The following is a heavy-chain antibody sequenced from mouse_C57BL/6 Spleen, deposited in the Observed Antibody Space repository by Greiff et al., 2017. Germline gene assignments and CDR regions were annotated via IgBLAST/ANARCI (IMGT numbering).Heavy chain of an antibody. Sequence: QVQLQQSGPELVKPGASVKISCKASGYAFSSSWMNWVKQRPGKGLEWIGRIYPGDGDTNYNGKFKGKATLTADKSSSTAYMQLSSLTSEDSAVYFCARSIITTVVATPYAMDYWGQGTSVTVSS. J-gene: IGHJ4*01. V-gene: IGHV1-82*01. CDR3: ARSIITTVVATPYAMDY. CDR1: GYAFSSSW. CDR2: IYPGDGDT. D-gene: IGHD1-1*01.